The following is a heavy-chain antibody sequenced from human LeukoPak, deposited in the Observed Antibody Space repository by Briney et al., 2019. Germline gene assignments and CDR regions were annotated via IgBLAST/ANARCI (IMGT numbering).Heavy chain of an antibody. Sequence: PSETLSLTFTVSGGSISGYYWSWIRQPPGKGLQWIGYIYYTGSVNYNPSLKSRVTISVDTSKNQFSLKLSSVTAADTAVYYCARHIGGYYYYYMDVWGKGTTVTVSS. CDR1: GGSISGYY. CDR2: IYYTGSV. CDR3: ARHIGGYYYYYMDV. V-gene: IGHV4-59*08. J-gene: IGHJ6*03. D-gene: IGHD3-10*01.